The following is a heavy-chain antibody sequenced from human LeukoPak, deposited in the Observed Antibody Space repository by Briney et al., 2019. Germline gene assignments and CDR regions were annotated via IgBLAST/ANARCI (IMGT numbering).Heavy chain of an antibody. J-gene: IGHJ4*02. V-gene: IGHV4-34*01. CDR1: GFTFSSYS. CDR2: INHSGST. CDR3: ARGRDY. Sequence: PGGSLRLSCAASGFTFSSYSMNWVRQAPGKGLEWIGEINHSGSTNFNPSLKSRVTISVDTSKNQFSLKLSSVTAADTAVYYCARGRDYWGQGTLVTVSS.